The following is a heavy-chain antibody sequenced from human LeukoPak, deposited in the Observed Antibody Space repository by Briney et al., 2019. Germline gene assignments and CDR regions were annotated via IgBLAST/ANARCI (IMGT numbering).Heavy chain of an antibody. J-gene: IGHJ5*02. Sequence: PSQTLSLTCTVSGGSISSGGYYWSWIRQHPGKGLEWIGYIYYSGSTYYSPSLKSRVTISVDTSKNQFSLKLSSVTAADTAVYYCARANGGDYYDSSTNWFDPWGQGTLVTVSS. CDR1: GGSISSGGYY. CDR3: ARANGGDYYDSSTNWFDP. D-gene: IGHD3-22*01. V-gene: IGHV4-31*03. CDR2: IYYSGST.